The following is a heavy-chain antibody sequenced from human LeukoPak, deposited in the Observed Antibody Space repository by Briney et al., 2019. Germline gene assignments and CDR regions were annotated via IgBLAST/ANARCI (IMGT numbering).Heavy chain of an antibody. D-gene: IGHD3-22*01. Sequence: GASVKVSCKASGYTFTSYGISWVRQAPGQGLEWMGWISAYNGNTNYAQKLQGRVTMTTDTSTSTAYMELRSLRSNDTAVYYCARVLYASSGYYPDYWGQGTLVTVSS. J-gene: IGHJ4*02. CDR3: ARVLYASSGYYPDY. CDR2: ISAYNGNT. V-gene: IGHV1-18*01. CDR1: GYTFTSYG.